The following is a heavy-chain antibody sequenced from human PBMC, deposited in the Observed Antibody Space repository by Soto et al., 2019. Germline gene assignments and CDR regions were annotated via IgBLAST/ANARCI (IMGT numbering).Heavy chain of an antibody. J-gene: IGHJ5*02. CDR1: GYTFTGYY. Sequence: ASVKVSCKASGYTFTGYYMHWVRQAPGQGLEWMGWINPNSGGTNYAQKFQGRVTMTRDTSISTAYMELSRLRSDDTAVYYCARGIRITMVRGVITGWFDPWGQGTLVTVSS. D-gene: IGHD3-10*01. CDR2: INPNSGGT. CDR3: ARGIRITMVRGVITGWFDP. V-gene: IGHV1-2*02.